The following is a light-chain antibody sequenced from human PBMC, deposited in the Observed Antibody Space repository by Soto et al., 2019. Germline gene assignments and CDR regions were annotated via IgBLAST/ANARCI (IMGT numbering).Light chain of an antibody. CDR1: QSVSRY. Sequence: EIVLTQSPATLSLSPGERATLSCRASQSVSRYLAWYQQNPGQAPRLPLYDASNTATGIPARFSGSASGTDFILTISSLVPEDFAVYYCQPRSDWPLTFGGGIKVQIK. CDR3: QPRSDWPLT. CDR2: DAS. V-gene: IGKV3-11*01. J-gene: IGKJ4*01.